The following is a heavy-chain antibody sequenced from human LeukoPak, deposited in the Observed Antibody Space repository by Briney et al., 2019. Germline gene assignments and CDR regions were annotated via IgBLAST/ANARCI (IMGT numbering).Heavy chain of an antibody. D-gene: IGHD6-6*01. CDR2: INHSGST. V-gene: IGHV4-34*01. CDR3: ARGGVAARRYWLDP. CDR1: GGSFSGYY. Sequence: SETLSLTCAVYGGSFSGYYWNWIRQPPGKGLEWIGEINHSGSTYYSPSLKSRVTISVDTSKNQFSLKLNSVTAADTAVYYCARGGVAARRYWLDPWGQGTLVTVSS. J-gene: IGHJ5*02.